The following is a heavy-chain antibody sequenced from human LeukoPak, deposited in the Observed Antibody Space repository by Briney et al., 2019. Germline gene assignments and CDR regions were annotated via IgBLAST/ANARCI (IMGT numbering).Heavy chain of an antibody. CDR3: ARRRSGRAAAGTCWFDP. Sequence: ASVKVSCKASGYTFTSYDISWVRQGTGQGLEWMGWMNPNSGNTGYAQKFQGRVTMTRNTSISTAYMELSSLRSEDTAVYYCARRRSGRAAAGTCWFDPWGQGTLVTVSS. J-gene: IGHJ5*02. V-gene: IGHV1-8*01. D-gene: IGHD6-13*01. CDR2: MNPNSGNT. CDR1: GYTFTSYD.